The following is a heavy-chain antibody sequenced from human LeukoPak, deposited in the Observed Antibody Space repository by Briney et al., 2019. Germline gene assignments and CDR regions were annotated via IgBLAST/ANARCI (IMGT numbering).Heavy chain of an antibody. J-gene: IGHJ3*02. CDR3: XXXXXVXXXXAFFDI. CDR1: GFSLSTSGVG. CDR2: IYWDXDK. Sequence: SGPTLVNPTQTLTLTCTFSGFSLSTSGVGVGWIRQPPXXXXXXXXLIYWDXDKRYSPTLKSRLTITKDTSKNQVVLTMTNMDPXXXXXXXXXXXXXVXXXXAFFDIWGQGTXVTXSS. V-gene: IGHV2-5*02.